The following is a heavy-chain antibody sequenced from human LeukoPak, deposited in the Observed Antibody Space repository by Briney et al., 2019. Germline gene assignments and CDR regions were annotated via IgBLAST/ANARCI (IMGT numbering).Heavy chain of an antibody. CDR1: GSSISSYY. D-gene: IGHD6-19*01. CDR3: ARGSEWLVRWFDP. V-gene: IGHV4-59*12. CDR2: IYYSGST. Sequence: SETLSLTCTVSGSSISSYYWSWIRQPPGKGLEWIGYIYYSGSTNHNPSLKSRVTISVDTSKNQFSLKLSSVTAADTAVYYCARGSEWLVRWFDPWGQGTLVTVSS. J-gene: IGHJ5*02.